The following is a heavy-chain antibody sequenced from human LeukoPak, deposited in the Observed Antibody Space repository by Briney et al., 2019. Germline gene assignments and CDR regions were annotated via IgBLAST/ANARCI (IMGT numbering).Heavy chain of an antibody. CDR3: ARYAIVGATEPGI. J-gene: IGHJ3*02. CDR1: GFTFSSYS. V-gene: IGHV3-21*01. CDR2: ISSSSSYI. D-gene: IGHD1-26*01. Sequence: GGSLRLSCAASGFTFSSYSMNWVRQAPGKGLEWVSSISSSSSYIYYADSVKGRFTISRDNAKNSLYLQMNSLRAEDTAVYYCARYAIVGATEPGIRGQGTMVTVSS.